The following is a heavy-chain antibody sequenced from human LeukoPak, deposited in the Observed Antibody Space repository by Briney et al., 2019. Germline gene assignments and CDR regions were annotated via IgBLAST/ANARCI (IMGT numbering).Heavy chain of an antibody. Sequence: SETLSLTCTVSGYSISSGYYWGWIRQPPGKGLEWIGSIYHSGRTFYNPSLKSRVTISVDTSKNQFSLKLTSVTAADTAVYYCAREILPNCSSTSCHLSWFDPWGQGTLVTVSS. CDR1: GYSISSGYY. V-gene: IGHV4-38-2*02. J-gene: IGHJ5*02. D-gene: IGHD2-2*01. CDR2: IYHSGRT. CDR3: AREILPNCSSTSCHLSWFDP.